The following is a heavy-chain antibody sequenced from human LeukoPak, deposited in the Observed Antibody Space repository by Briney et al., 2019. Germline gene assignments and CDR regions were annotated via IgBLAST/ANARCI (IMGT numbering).Heavy chain of an antibody. J-gene: IGHJ4*02. CDR1: GFTFSSYS. D-gene: IGHD1-26*01. V-gene: IGHV3-48*02. CDR3: ARADRDWGWELLVDY. Sequence: GGSLRLSCVASGFTFSSYSFNWVRQAPGKGLEWVSYISVGGRIMSYADSVRGRFTISRDDAKNSIYLQMNSLRDEDTAVYYCARADRDWGWELLVDYWGQGTLVTVSS. CDR2: ISVGGRIM.